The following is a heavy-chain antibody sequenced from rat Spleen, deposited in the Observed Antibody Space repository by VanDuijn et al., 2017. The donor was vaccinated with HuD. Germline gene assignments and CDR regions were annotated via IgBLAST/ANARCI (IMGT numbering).Heavy chain of an antibody. CDR3: TRDRILRSTGFDY. D-gene: IGHD1-6*01. CDR1: GFIFSDYY. CDR2: INYDGGNT. V-gene: IGHV5-20*01. Sequence: EVQLVESGGGLVQPGRSLKLSCAASGFIFSDYYLAWVRQAPTRGLEWVASINYDGGNTYYLDSVKGRFSISRDNAKSSLYLQMDSLRSEDTATYYCTRDRILRSTGFDYWGQGVLVTVSS. J-gene: IGHJ2*01.